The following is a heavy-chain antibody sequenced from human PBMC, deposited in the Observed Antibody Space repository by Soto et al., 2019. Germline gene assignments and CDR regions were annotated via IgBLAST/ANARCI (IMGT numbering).Heavy chain of an antibody. CDR2: ISSSGSTI. Sequence: GGSLRLSCAASGFTFSDYYMSWIRQAPGKGLEWVSYISSSGSTIYYADSVKGRFTISRDNAKNSLYLQMNSLRAEDTAVYYCARGMDTMVRGVIQDAFDIWGQGTMVTVSS. CDR1: GFTFSDYY. D-gene: IGHD3-10*01. CDR3: ARGMDTMVRGVIQDAFDI. J-gene: IGHJ3*02. V-gene: IGHV3-11*01.